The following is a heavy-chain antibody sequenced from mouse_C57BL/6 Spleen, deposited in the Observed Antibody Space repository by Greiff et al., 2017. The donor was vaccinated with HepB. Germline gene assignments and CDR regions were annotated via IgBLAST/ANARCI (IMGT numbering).Heavy chain of an antibody. V-gene: IGHV5-17*01. CDR1: GFTFSDYG. J-gene: IGHJ2*01. Sequence: EVKVVESGGGLVKPGGSLKLSCAASGFTFSDYGMHWVRQAPEKGLEWVAYISSGSSTIYYADTVKGRFTISRDNAKNTLFLQMTSLRSEDTAMYYCARYYGSSYPYYFDYWGQGTTLTVSS. D-gene: IGHD1-1*01. CDR2: ISSGSSTI. CDR3: ARYYGSSYPYYFDY.